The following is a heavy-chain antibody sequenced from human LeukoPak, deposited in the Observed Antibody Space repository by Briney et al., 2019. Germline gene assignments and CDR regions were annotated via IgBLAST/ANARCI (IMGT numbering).Heavy chain of an antibody. CDR2: ISGSGGNT. Sequence: GGSLRLSCVGSGFSFSSYAMSWVRQAPGKGLEWVSSISGSGGNTYYVDSVKGRFTISRDHSNNTVYLQMNSLGVEDTAVYHCAKHIGGGYGSGSVLDYWGQGTLVTVSS. CDR1: GFSFSSYA. V-gene: IGHV3-23*01. J-gene: IGHJ4*02. CDR3: AKHIGGGYGSGSVLDY. D-gene: IGHD6-19*01.